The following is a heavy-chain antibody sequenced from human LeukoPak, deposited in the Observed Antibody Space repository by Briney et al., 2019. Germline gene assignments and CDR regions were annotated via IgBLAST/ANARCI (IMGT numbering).Heavy chain of an antibody. CDR1: GFTFSNAW. J-gene: IGHJ1*01. Sequence: SGGSLRLSCAASGFTFSNAWMSWVRQAPGKGLEWVGRIKIKTDGGTTDYAAPVKGRFTISRDYSKNTLYLQMNSLKTENTAVYYCTTDQFIYYDSSGYYYKTEYFQHWGQGTLVTVSS. D-gene: IGHD3-22*01. CDR3: TTDQFIYYDSSGYYYKTEYFQH. V-gene: IGHV3-15*01. CDR2: IKIKTDGGTT.